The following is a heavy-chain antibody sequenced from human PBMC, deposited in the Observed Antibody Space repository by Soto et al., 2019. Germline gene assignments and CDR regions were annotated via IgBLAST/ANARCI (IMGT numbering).Heavy chain of an antibody. D-gene: IGHD3-22*01. Sequence: EVQVVESGGGLVQPGGSLRLSCAASGFTFSSYWMSWVRQAPGKGLEWVANIKEDGSEKSYVDSVKGRFTISRDNARNSRFLQITSLRVEDTAVYYCGTHSRSRPWYWGQGTLVTVSS. CDR2: IKEDGSEK. CDR1: GFTFSSYW. J-gene: IGHJ1*01. V-gene: IGHV3-7*01. CDR3: GTHSRSRPWY.